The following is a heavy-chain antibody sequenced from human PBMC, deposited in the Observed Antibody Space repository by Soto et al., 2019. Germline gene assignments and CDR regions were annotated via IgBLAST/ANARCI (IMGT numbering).Heavy chain of an antibody. V-gene: IGHV3-23*01. CDR3: ATIVVPAASVYYGSGSYYDY. Sequence: GGSLRLSCAASGFTFSSYAMSWVRQAPGKGLEWVSAISGSGGSTYYADSVKGRFTISRDNSKNTLYLQMNSLRAEDTAVYYCATIVVPAASVYYGSGSYYDYWGQGTLVTVSS. D-gene: IGHD2-2*01. J-gene: IGHJ4*02. CDR1: GFTFSSYA. CDR2: ISGSGGST.